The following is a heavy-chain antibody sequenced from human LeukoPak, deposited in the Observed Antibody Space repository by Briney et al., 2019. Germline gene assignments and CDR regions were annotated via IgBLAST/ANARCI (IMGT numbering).Heavy chain of an antibody. Sequence: SGTLSLSCGVSGGSISSTNWWTWVRQPPGEGLEWIGEVHLSGRTNYNPSLESRVTMSVDMSENHISLKLTSVTAADTAVYYCAREGGPFRPLDYSGQGTLVTVSS. J-gene: IGHJ4*02. CDR1: GGSISSTNW. D-gene: IGHD2/OR15-2a*01. CDR3: AREGGPFRPLDY. CDR2: VHLSGRT. V-gene: IGHV4-4*02.